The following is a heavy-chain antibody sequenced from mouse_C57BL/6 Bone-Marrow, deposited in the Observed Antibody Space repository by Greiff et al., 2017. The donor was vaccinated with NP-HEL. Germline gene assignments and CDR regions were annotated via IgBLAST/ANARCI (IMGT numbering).Heavy chain of an antibody. Sequence: QVHVKQSGAELVRPGTSVKMSCKASGYTFTNYWIGWAKQRPGHGLEWIGDIYPGGGYTNYNEKFKGKATLTADKSSSTAYMQFSSLTSEDSAIYYCARFCYWGAMDYWGQGTSVTVSS. CDR2: IYPGGGYT. D-gene: IGHD4-1*01. V-gene: IGHV1-63*01. CDR1: GYTFTNYW. J-gene: IGHJ4*01. CDR3: ARFCYWGAMDY.